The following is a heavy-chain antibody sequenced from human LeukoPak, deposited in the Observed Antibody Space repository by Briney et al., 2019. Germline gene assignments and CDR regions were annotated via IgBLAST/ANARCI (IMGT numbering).Heavy chain of an antibody. CDR2: ISYDGSNK. J-gene: IGHJ4*02. Sequence: GGSLRLSCAASGFTFSYYAMHWVRQAPGKGLEWVAVISYDGSNKYYADSVKGRFTISRDNSKNTLYLQMNSLGAEDTAVYYCAKSAYCSSTSCLDYWGQGTLVTVSS. D-gene: IGHD2-2*01. CDR1: GFTFSYYA. CDR3: AKSAYCSSTSCLDY. V-gene: IGHV3-30*18.